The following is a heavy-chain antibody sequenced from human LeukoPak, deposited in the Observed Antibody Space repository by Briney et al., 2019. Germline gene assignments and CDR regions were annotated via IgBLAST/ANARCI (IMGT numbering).Heavy chain of an antibody. CDR3: ARHLYGSGSYWAMINNYYYYYYGMDV. Sequence: SETLSLTCTVSGGSISSYYWSWIRQPPGKGLEWIGYIYYSGSTNYNPSLKSRVTISVDTSKNQFSLKLSSVTAADTAVYYCARHLYGSGSYWAMINNYYYYYYGMDVWGQGTTVTVSS. V-gene: IGHV4-59*08. CDR1: GGSISSYY. D-gene: IGHD3-10*01. CDR2: IYYSGST. J-gene: IGHJ6*02.